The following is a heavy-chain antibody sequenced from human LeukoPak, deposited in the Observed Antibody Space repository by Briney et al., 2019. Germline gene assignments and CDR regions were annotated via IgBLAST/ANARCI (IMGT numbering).Heavy chain of an antibody. D-gene: IGHD6-13*01. Sequence: PSETLSLTCTVSGGSISSGSYYWSWVRQPAGKGLEWIGRIYTSGSTNYNPSLKTPVTISGDTSKNQFSLKLSSVTAADTAVYFCSSSSPRYFDLWGRGTLVTVSS. CDR3: SSSSPRYFDL. V-gene: IGHV4-61*02. J-gene: IGHJ2*01. CDR2: IYTSGST. CDR1: GGSISSGSYY.